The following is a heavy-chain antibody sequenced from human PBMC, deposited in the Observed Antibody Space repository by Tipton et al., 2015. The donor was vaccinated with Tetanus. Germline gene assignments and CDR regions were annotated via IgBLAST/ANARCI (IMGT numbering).Heavy chain of an antibody. CDR2: IYPGDSDT. CDR1: GYIFNNYW. V-gene: IGHV5-51*01. CDR3: ARAHCTDGVCNFDF. Sequence: QLVQSGGEVKKPGESLKISCKGSGYIFNNYWIGWVRQKPGKGLEWMGIIYPGDSDTSYSPSFQGQVTISIDNSLNTAYLQWSSLKASDTSMFYCARAHCTDGVCNFDFWGQGALVTVAS. D-gene: IGHD2-8*01. J-gene: IGHJ4*02.